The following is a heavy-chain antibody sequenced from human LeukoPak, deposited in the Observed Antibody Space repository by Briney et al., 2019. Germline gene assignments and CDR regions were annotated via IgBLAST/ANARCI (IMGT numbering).Heavy chain of an antibody. D-gene: IGHD3-16*02. V-gene: IGHV4-59*12. J-gene: IGHJ3*02. CDR1: GGSISSYY. CDR2: IYYSGST. Sequence: SETLSLTCTVSGGSISSYYWSWIRQPPGKGLEWIGYIYYSGSTNYNPSLKSRVTILVDTSKNQFSLKLSSVTAADTAVYYCARVYDYVWGSYRYTGGGAFDIWGQGTMVTVSS. CDR3: ARVYDYVWGSYRYTGGGAFDI.